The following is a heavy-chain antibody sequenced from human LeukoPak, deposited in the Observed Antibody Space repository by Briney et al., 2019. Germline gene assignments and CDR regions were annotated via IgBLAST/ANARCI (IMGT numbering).Heavy chain of an antibody. D-gene: IGHD6-19*01. V-gene: IGHV1-69*01. CDR2: IIPIFGTA. Sequence: SVNLSCTASAASFSSYAISWVRHAPGQGLEWMGGIIPIFGTASSAQKFQGRVTITADESTSTAYMELSSLRSEDTAVYYCARDGAVAGYFDYWGQGTLVTVSS. CDR3: ARDGAVAGYFDY. CDR1: AASFSSYA. J-gene: IGHJ4*02.